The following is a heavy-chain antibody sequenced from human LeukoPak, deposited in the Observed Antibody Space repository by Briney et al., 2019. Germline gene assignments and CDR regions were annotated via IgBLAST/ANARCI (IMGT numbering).Heavy chain of an antibody. V-gene: IGHV3-64*04. CDR2: ISSNGGST. CDR3: ARADQYYYDSSGYVFDY. Sequence: GGSLRLSCSASGFTFSSYAMHWVRQAPGKGLEYVSAISSNGGSTYYADSVKGRFTISRDNAKNSLYLQMNSLRAEDTAVYYCARADQYYYDSSGYVFDYWGQGTLVTVSS. J-gene: IGHJ4*02. D-gene: IGHD3-22*01. CDR1: GFTFSSYA.